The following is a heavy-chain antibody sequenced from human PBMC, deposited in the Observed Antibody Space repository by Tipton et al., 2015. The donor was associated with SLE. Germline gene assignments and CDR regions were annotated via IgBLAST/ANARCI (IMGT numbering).Heavy chain of an antibody. CDR1: GFTFSSYW. CDR3: VREPYGDGLDF. Sequence: SLRLSCEASGFTFSSYWMHWVRQVPGKGLEWVSRVDNDGRSTSYADSVKGRFTIFRDNVKNTLYVQMTSLRPEDTAIYYCVREPYGDGLDFWGQGTVVTVS. V-gene: IGHV3-74*01. D-gene: IGHD3-16*01. J-gene: IGHJ3*01. CDR2: VDNDGRST.